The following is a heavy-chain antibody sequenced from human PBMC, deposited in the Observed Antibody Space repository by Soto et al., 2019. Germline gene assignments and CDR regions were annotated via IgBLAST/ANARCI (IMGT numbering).Heavy chain of an antibody. Sequence: SETLSLTCAVSGGSISSEYFHWTWIRQSPGKGLEWIGYIHYTGSIMYNPSFKSRLTMAVDTTKNQFSLQLTSVTAADTAVYFCAREDDGGDRDYYGLDVWGQGTPVTVSS. D-gene: IGHD2-21*02. J-gene: IGHJ6*02. CDR1: GGSISSEYFH. V-gene: IGHV4-30-4*08. CDR3: AREDDGGDRDYYGLDV. CDR2: IHYTGSI.